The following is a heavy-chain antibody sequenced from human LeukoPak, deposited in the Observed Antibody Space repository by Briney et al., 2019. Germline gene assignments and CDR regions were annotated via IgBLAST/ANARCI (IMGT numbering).Heavy chain of an antibody. CDR3: AKAREAYCSGGSCYEFDY. Sequence: GGSLRLSYAASGFTFSSYAMSWVRQAPGKGLEWVSGVSGSGGSTYYADSVKGRITISRDNSKNTLYLQMNSLRAGDTGVYYCAKAREAYCSGGSCYEFDYWGQGTLVTVSS. J-gene: IGHJ4*02. V-gene: IGHV3-23*01. CDR2: VSGSGGST. D-gene: IGHD2-15*01. CDR1: GFTFSSYA.